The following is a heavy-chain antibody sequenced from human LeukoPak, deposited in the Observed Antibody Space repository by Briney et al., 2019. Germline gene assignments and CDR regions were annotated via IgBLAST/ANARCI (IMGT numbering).Heavy chain of an antibody. D-gene: IGHD1-1*01. V-gene: IGHV4-61*02. CDR2: IYTSGST. CDR1: GGSISSGSYY. CDR3: ARGQLGFDY. J-gene: IGHJ4*02. Sequence: SQTLSLTCTVSGGSISSGSYYWSWIRQPAGKGLEWIGRIYTSGSTNYNPSLKSRVTISVDTSKNQISLKLSSVTAADTAVYYCARGQLGFDYWGQGTLVTVSS.